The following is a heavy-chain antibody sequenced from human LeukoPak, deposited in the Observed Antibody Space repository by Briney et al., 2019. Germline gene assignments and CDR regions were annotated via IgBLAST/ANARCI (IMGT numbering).Heavy chain of an antibody. V-gene: IGHV4-34*01. D-gene: IGHD6-19*01. CDR1: GGSFSGYY. CDR2: INHSGST. CDR3: ARGTVAGTKLFDY. Sequence: PSETLSLTCAVYGGSFSGYYWSWIRQPPGKGLEWIGEINHSGSTNYNPSLKSRVTISVDTSKNQFSLKLSSVTAADTAVYYCARGTVAGTKLFDYWGQGTLVTVSS. J-gene: IGHJ4*02.